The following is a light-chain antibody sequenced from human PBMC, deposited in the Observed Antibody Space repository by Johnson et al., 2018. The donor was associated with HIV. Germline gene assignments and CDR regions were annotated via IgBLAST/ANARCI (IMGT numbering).Light chain of an antibody. CDR1: TSNIGINY. J-gene: IGLJ1*01. CDR3: GTWDSSLSASYV. CDR2: DDN. Sequence: QSVLTQPPSVSATPGQKVTISCSGSTSNIGINYVSWYQQFPGAAPKLLIYDDNKRPSGIPDRFSGSKSGTSATLGITGLQTGDEADYYCGTWDSSLSASYVFGTGTKVTVL. V-gene: IGLV1-51*01.